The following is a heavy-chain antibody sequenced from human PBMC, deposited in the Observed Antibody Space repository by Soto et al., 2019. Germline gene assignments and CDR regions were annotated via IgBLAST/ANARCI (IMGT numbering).Heavy chain of an antibody. CDR2: ISVYTVNT. Sequence: QVQLVQSGAEVKKPGASVKVSCKASGYTFTSYGISWVRQAPGQGLELMGWISVYTVNTNYAQKLQGRVTITTDTSTSTAYMELRSLRSDDTAVYYCASGWFGQFVYYFDYSDQGALVTVSS. D-gene: IGHD3-10*01. V-gene: IGHV1-18*01. CDR1: GYTFTSYG. J-gene: IGHJ4*02. CDR3: ASGWFGQFVYYFDY.